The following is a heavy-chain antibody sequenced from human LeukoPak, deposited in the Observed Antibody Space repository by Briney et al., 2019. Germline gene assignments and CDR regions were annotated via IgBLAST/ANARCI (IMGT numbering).Heavy chain of an antibody. Sequence: SVKVSCKASGGTFSSYSITWVRQAPGQGLEWMGGIIPIFDTPNYAQKFRGRVTITADESTSTAYMELSSLRSEDTAVYYCARANYDIFTGYVNYYHYYYMDVWGKGTTVTVSS. D-gene: IGHD3-9*01. V-gene: IGHV1-69*13. CDR3: ARANYDIFTGYVNYYHYYYMDV. CDR1: GGTFSSYS. CDR2: IIPIFDTP. J-gene: IGHJ6*03.